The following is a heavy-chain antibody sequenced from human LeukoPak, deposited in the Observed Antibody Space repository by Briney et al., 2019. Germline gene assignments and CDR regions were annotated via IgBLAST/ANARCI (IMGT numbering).Heavy chain of an antibody. CDR2: IYYSGST. V-gene: IGHV4-39*01. J-gene: IGHJ4*02. Sequence: SETLSLTCTVSGGSISSSSYYWGWLRQPPGKGLEWIGSIYYSGSTYYNPSLKSRVTISVDTSKNQFSLKLSSVTAADTAVCYCARRGTYYYDSSGYYYGYDYWGQGTLVTVSS. D-gene: IGHD3-22*01. CDR1: GGSISSSSYY. CDR3: ARRGTYYYDSSGYYYGYDY.